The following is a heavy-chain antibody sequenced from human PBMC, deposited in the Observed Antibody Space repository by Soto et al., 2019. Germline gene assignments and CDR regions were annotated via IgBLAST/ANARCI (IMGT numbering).Heavy chain of an antibody. V-gene: IGHV3-21*06. Sequence: GGSLRLSCAASGFTFTRYSMNWVRQAPGKGLEWVSSISSTTNYIYYGDSMKGRFTISRDNAKNSLYLEMNSLRAEDKAVYYCARESEDLTSNFDYWCQGTLVTVSS. CDR1: GFTFTRYS. J-gene: IGHJ4*02. CDR3: ARESEDLTSNFDY. CDR2: ISSTTNYI.